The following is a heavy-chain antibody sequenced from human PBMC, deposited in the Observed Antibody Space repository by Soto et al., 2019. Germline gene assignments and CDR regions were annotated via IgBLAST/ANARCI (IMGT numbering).Heavy chain of an antibody. D-gene: IGHD2-15*01. CDR3: ARVDVVVAADAFEI. CDR2: IYYDGSNE. J-gene: IGHJ3*02. CDR1: EFTFSNFG. Sequence: QVQLVESGGGVVQPGRSLRLSCAASEFTFSNFGMHWVRQAPGKGLEWVAVIYYDGSNEYYADSVKGRLTISRDNSKNPLYLQMNSLRAEDTAVYYCARVDVVVAADAFEIWGQGTMVTVSS. V-gene: IGHV3-33*01.